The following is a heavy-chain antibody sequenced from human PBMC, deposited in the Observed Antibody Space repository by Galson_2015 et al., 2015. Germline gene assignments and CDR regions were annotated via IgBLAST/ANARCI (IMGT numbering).Heavy chain of an antibody. D-gene: IGHD3-3*01. J-gene: IGHJ4*02. CDR2: INHSGST. CDR3: ARGPRFLEWFEAEQPLDY. CDR1: GGSFSGYY. V-gene: IGHV4-34*01. Sequence: SETLSLTCAVYGGSFSGYYWSWIRQPPGKGLEWIGEINHSGSTNYNPSLKSRVTISVDTSKNQFSLKLSSVTAADTAVYYCARGPRFLEWFEAEQPLDYWGQGTLVTVSS.